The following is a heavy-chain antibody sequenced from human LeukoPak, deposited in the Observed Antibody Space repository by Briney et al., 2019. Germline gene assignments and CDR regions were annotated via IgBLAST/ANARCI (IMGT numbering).Heavy chain of an antibody. CDR1: GFNFSNYW. V-gene: IGHV3-74*01. CDR3: ARDMVD. J-gene: IGHJ4*02. D-gene: IGHD2-15*01. Sequence: GGSLRLSCAASGFNFSNYWMHWVRQAPGKGLEWVSRINIAGSVTTYADSVKGRFTISRDNAKKTLYLQMNSLRAEDTAVYYCARDMVDWGQGTLVTVSS. CDR2: INIAGSVT.